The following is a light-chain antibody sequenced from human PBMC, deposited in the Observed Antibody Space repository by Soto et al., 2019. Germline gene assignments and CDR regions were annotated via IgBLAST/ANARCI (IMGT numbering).Light chain of an antibody. V-gene: IGLV2-14*03. CDR2: DVA. J-gene: IGLJ3*02. CDR3: NSYTTSGAIV. CDR1: SSDIGGYNF. Sequence: QSALTQPASVSGSPGQSITISCTGTSSDIGGYNFVSRYQQHPGNAPNLIIYDVASRPSGVSDRFSGSKSGNAASLTISGLQAEDEALYYCNSYTTSGAIVFGGGTKLTVL.